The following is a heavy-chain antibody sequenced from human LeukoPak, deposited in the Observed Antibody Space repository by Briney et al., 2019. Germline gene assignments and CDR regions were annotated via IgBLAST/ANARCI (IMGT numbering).Heavy chain of an antibody. Sequence: ASETLSLTCTVSGGSISSYYWSWIRQPPGKGLEWIGYIYYSGSTNYNPSLKGRVTISVDTSKNQFSLKLSSVTAADTAVYYCARGYSSGWRSYYYYGMDVWGQGTTVTVSS. CDR2: IYYSGST. D-gene: IGHD6-19*01. V-gene: IGHV4-59*01. CDR3: ARGYSSGWRSYYYYGMDV. CDR1: GGSISSYY. J-gene: IGHJ6*02.